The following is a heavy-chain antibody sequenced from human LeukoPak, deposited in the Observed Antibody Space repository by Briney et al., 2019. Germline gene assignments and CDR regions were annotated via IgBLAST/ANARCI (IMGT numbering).Heavy chain of an antibody. V-gene: IGHV3-30*03. CDR3: ARKQQQLVRFDP. D-gene: IGHD6-13*01. Sequence: GGSLRLSCAASGFTFSSHGMHWVRQAPGKGLEWVAVISYDGTNKYYADSVKGRFTISRDNSKETLFLQMNSLRAEDTAVYYCARKQQQLVRFDPWGQGTLVTVSS. CDR1: GFTFSSHG. J-gene: IGHJ5*02. CDR2: ISYDGTNK.